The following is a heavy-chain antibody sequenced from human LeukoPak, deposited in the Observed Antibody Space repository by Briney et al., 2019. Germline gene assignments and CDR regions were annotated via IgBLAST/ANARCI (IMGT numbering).Heavy chain of an antibody. Sequence: GGSLRLSCAASGFTFSSYAMNWVRQAPGKGLEWVSAISGSGSTTYYADSVKGRFTISRDNSKNTLFLQMNSLTAEDTAIYYCAKGPLSHFDCWGQGTLVTVSS. D-gene: IGHD2/OR15-2a*01. CDR2: ISGSGSTT. J-gene: IGHJ4*02. CDR3: AKGPLSHFDC. V-gene: IGHV3-23*01. CDR1: GFTFSSYA.